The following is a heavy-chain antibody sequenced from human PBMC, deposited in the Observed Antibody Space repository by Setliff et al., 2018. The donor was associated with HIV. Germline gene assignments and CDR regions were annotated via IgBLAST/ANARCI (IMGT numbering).Heavy chain of an antibody. J-gene: IGHJ5*02. D-gene: IGHD3-10*01. CDR1: GGSFSGYY. CDR3: ARQTHGSGSYYHHFDP. V-gene: IGHV4-34*01. CDR2: IYHSEDT. Sequence: SETLSLTCGVYGGSFSGYYWSWIRQPPGKGLEWIGEIYHSEDTNYNPSLKSRVTMSVDTSKNQFSLKLSSVTAADTAVYYCARQTHGSGSYYHHFDPWGQGTLVTVSS.